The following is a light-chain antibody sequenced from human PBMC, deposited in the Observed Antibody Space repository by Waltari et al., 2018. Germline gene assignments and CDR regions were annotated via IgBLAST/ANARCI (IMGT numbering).Light chain of an antibody. CDR1: SSDVGRYNY. CDR3: ASYIPGSTLV. J-gene: IGLJ3*02. Sequence: QSALTQPASVSGSPGQSITISCTGSSSDVGRYNYVPWYQRFPDRAPKLMIYDVTNRPSGVSHRFAGSKSANTASLTISGLQPEDEADYYCASYIPGSTLVFGGGTKLTVL. CDR2: DVT. V-gene: IGLV2-14*01.